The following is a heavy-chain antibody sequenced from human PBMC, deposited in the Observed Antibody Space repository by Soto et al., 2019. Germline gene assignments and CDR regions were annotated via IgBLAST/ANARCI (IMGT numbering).Heavy chain of an antibody. D-gene: IGHD2-21*02. Sequence: QVQLVQSGAEVKKPGSSVKVSCKASGGTFSSYAISWVRQAPGQGLEWMGGIIPIFGTANYAQKFQGRVTITADESTSTAYMELSSLSSEDTAVYYCARELAYCGGDCYSPFDYWGQGTLVTVSS. CDR1: GGTFSSYA. V-gene: IGHV1-69*12. CDR2: IIPIFGTA. CDR3: ARELAYCGGDCYSPFDY. J-gene: IGHJ4*02.